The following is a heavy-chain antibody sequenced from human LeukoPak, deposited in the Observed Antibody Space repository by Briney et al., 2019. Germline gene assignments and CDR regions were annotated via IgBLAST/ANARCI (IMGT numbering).Heavy chain of an antibody. Sequence: SETLSPTCTVSGGSISSYYWSWIRQPPGKGLEWIGYIYYSGSTNYNPSLKSRVTISVDTSKNQFSLKLSSVTAADTAVYYCARAVRGHYYFDYWGQGTLVTVSS. D-gene: IGHD3/OR15-3a*01. CDR2: IYYSGST. V-gene: IGHV4-59*01. J-gene: IGHJ4*02. CDR3: ARAVRGHYYFDY. CDR1: GGSISSYY.